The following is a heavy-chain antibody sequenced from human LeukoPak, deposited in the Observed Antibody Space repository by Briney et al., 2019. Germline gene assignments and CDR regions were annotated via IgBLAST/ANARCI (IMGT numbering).Heavy chain of an antibody. CDR2: ISGSGAGT. Sequence: GGSLRLSCSASGFTFSSYAMSWVRQAPGKGLEWVSSISGSGAGTKYADSVKGRFNISRDNPKNTLYLQMNSLRAEDTAVYYCANSNWFDPWGQGTLVTVSS. CDR3: ANSNWFDP. CDR1: GFTFSSYA. V-gene: IGHV3-23*01. J-gene: IGHJ5*02.